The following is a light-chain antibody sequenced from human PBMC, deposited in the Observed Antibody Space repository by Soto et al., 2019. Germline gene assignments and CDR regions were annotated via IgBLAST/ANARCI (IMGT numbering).Light chain of an antibody. CDR3: QQYLHTPRT. J-gene: IGKJ1*01. V-gene: IGKV4-1*01. CDR1: QSVLYSSNNKNY. Sequence: DAVITQSPDSLAASLGERATINCKSSQSVLYSSNNKNYLAWYQQKPGQPPKLLIYWASSRVSGVPGRFSGSGSGTDFTLTISSLQAEDVAVYYCQQYLHTPRTFGQGTKVDIK. CDR2: WAS.